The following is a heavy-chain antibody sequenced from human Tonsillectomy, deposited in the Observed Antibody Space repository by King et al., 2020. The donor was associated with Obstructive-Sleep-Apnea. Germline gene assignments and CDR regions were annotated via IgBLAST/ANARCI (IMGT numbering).Heavy chain of an antibody. J-gene: IGHJ3*02. CDR3: ARVISSTRRDHAFDI. CDR1: GFTFSSYS. V-gene: IGHV3-48*04. D-gene: IGHD2-2*01. CDR2: ISSSSSTI. Sequence: DVQLVESGGGLVQPGGSLRLSCAASGFTFSSYSMNWVRQAPGKGLEWGSYISSSSSTIFYADSVKGRFTISRDNAKNSLYLQMNSLRAEDTAVYYCARVISSTRRDHAFDIWGQGTMVTVSS.